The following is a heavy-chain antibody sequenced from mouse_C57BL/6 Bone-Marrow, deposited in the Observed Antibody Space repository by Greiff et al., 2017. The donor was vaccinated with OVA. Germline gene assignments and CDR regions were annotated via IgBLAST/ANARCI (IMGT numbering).Heavy chain of an antibody. V-gene: IGHV1-81*01. J-gene: IGHJ2*01. Sequence: VQLQESGAELARPGASVKLSCKASGCTFTSYGISWVKQRTGQGLEWIGEIYPRSGNTYYNEKFKGKATLTADKSSSTAYMELRSLTSEDSAVYVGERRVTTVGAKYFDYWGKGTTLTVSS. CDR3: ERRVTTVGAKYFDY. CDR2: IYPRSGNT. CDR1: GCTFTSYG. D-gene: IGHD1-1*01.